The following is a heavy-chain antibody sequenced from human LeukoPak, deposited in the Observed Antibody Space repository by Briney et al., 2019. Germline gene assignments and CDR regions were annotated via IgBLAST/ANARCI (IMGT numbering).Heavy chain of an antibody. V-gene: IGHV1-46*01. CDR2: IYPRDGST. J-gene: IGHJ4*02. Sequence: ASVKVSCKASGYTFTSNYIHWVRQAPGQGLEWVGMIYPRDGSTSYAQRFQGRVTVTRDTSTSTVHMELSGLRSEDTAVYYCARDQEGFDYWGQGTLVTVSS. CDR1: GYTFTSNY. CDR3: ARDQEGFDY.